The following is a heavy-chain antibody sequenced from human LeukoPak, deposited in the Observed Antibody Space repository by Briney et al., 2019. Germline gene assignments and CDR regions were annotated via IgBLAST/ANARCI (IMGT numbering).Heavy chain of an antibody. V-gene: IGHV4-39*02. D-gene: IGHD4/OR15-4a*01. J-gene: IGHJ5*02. CDR3: ARDDNGDSNWFDP. CDR2: IHYNGRT. CDR1: GGSVSSSSYY. Sequence: PSETLSLTCTVSGGSVSSSSYYWDWVRQPPGKGLEWIGAIHYNGRTFYNPSPRSRVTISVDTSKNQFSLKLSSVTTADTAVYYCARDDNGDSNWFDPWGQGTLVTVSS.